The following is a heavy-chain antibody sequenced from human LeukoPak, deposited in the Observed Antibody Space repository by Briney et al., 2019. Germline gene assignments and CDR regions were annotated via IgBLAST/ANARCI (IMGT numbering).Heavy chain of an antibody. D-gene: IGHD2-21*01. J-gene: IGHJ6*03. Sequence: PGRSLRLSCAAAGFTFSSYGMHWVRQAPGNVLEWISYIGSSGSAGGNIYFAVSVKGRFTVSRSNAKDPLFLLMNSLQDADTGVYYGGRAPTPYSTTSMDVWGKGTTVTVSS. CDR3: GRAPTPYSTTSMDV. V-gene: IGHV3-48*02. CDR2: IGSSGSAGGNI. CDR1: GFTFSSYG.